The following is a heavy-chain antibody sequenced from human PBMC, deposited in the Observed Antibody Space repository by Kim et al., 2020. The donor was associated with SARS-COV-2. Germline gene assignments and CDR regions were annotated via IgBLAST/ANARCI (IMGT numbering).Heavy chain of an antibody. Sequence: SGPTLVNPTQTLTLTCTFSGFSLSTSGMCVSWIRQPPGKALEWLARIDWDDDKYYSTSLKTRLTISKDTSKNQVVLTMTNMDPVDTATYYCARGGSGSYPLDYGMDVWGQGTTVTVSS. CDR2: IDWDDDK. V-gene: IGHV2-70*11. J-gene: IGHJ6*02. D-gene: IGHD3-10*01. CDR3: ARGGSGSYPLDYGMDV. CDR1: GFSLSTSGMC.